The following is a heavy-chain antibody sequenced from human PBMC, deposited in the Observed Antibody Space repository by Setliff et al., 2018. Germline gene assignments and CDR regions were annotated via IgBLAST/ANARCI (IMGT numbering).Heavy chain of an antibody. CDR2: INQSGNT. J-gene: IGHJ4*02. V-gene: IGHV4-34*01. D-gene: IGHD3-3*01. CDR3: RFWSSYYKNDY. CDR1: GGSFSDYY. Sequence: SETLSLTCTVYGGSFSDYYWGRIRQSPGKRPEWIAEINQSGNTNYNPSLNSRVSVSVDTPTNQFSLKVFSVTAADTAGYYCRFWSSYYKNDYWAQGTLVTVSS.